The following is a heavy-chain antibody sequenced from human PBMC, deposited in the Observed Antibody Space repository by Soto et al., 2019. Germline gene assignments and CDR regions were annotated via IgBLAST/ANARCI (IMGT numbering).Heavy chain of an antibody. CDR1: GGSISSYY. Sequence: SETLSLTCTVSGGSISSYYWSWIRQPPGKGLEWIGYIYYSGSTNYNPSLKSRVTISVDTSKNQFSLKLSSVTAADTDVYYCAKGGIPIFEVVIRPTHRFDPWGQGTPVTVSS. CDR2: IYYSGST. D-gene: IGHD3-3*01. V-gene: IGHV4-59*01. J-gene: IGHJ5*02. CDR3: AKGGIPIFEVVIRPTHRFDP.